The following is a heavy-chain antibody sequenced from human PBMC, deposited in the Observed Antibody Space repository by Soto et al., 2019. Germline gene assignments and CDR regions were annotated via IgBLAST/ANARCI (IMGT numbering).Heavy chain of an antibody. J-gene: IGHJ4*02. D-gene: IGHD6-13*01. CDR2: INPKSGGT. CDR3: ARGLYSSPAYFFDS. CDR1: GYTFSGHY. Sequence: QVQLVQSGAEVRKPGASVKVSCNVTGYTFSGHYLHWVRQAPGQGLEWMGWINPKSGGTNYAQKFQDRVTMTADTSVSAASMELTNLRYDDTAVFYCARGLYSSPAYFFDSWGQGTLVTVSS. V-gene: IGHV1-2*02.